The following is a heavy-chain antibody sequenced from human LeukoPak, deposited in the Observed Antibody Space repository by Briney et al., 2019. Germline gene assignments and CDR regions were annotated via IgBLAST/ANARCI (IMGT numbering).Heavy chain of an antibody. D-gene: IGHD2-2*01. CDR1: GFSFSDFW. Sequence: GGSLRLSCAASGFSFSDFWMHWVRQAPGKGLEWVSSISSSSSYIYYADSVKGRFTISRDNAKNSLYLQMNSLRAEDTAVYYCARDQGAAMVMWFDPWGQGTLVTVSS. V-gene: IGHV3-21*01. CDR2: ISSSSSYI. J-gene: IGHJ5*02. CDR3: ARDQGAAMVMWFDP.